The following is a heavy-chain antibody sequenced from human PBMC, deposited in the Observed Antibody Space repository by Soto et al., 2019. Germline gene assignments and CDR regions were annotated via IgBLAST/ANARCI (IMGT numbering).Heavy chain of an antibody. Sequence: SETLSLTCTVSGGSISSGGYYWSWIRQHPGKGLEWIGYIYYSGSTYYNPSLRSRVTISVDTSKNQFSLKLNSMTAADTAIYYCARVGGSGWNFDSWGQGILVTVSS. CDR1: GGSISSGGYY. V-gene: IGHV4-31*03. CDR2: IYYSGST. J-gene: IGHJ4*02. D-gene: IGHD6-19*01. CDR3: ARVGGSGWNFDS.